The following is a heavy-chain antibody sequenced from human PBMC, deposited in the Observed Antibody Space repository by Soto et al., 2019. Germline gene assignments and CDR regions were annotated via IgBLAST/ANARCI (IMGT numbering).Heavy chain of an antibody. J-gene: IGHJ6*02. D-gene: IGHD2-8*01. V-gene: IGHV3-11*01. CDR3: AREGLMVYAMDYYYGMDV. CDR2: ISSSGSTI. Sequence: PGGSLRLSCAASGFTFSDYYMSWIRQAPGEGLEWVSYISSSGSTIYYADSVKGRFTISRDNAKNSLYLQMNSLRAEDTAVYYCAREGLMVYAMDYYYGMDVWGQGTTVTVS. CDR1: GFTFSDYY.